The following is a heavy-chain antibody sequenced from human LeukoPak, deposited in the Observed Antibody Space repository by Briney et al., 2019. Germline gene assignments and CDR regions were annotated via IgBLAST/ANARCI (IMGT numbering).Heavy chain of an antibody. D-gene: IGHD3-3*01. CDR3: ATTSDFWSAHFTLDY. J-gene: IGHJ4*02. V-gene: IGHV1-2*02. Sequence: GASVKVSCKASGYSFTGHYLHWVRQAPGQGLEWMGWINPNNGGTIIAQKFQDRVSMTRDTSINTAYMELSRLRSDDTAVYYCATTSDFWSAHFTLDYWGQGTLVTVSS. CDR1: GYSFTGHY. CDR2: INPNNGGT.